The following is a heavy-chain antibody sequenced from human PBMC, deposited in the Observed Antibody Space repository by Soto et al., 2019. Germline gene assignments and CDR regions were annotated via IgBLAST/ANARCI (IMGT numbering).Heavy chain of an antibody. V-gene: IGHV4-34*01. CDR2: INHSGST. Sequence: QVQLQQWGAGLLKPSETLSLTCAVYGGSFSGYYWSWIRQPPGKGLEWIGEINHSGSTNYNPSLKSRVTISVDTSKNQFSLKLSSVTAADTAVYYCARGVGATRGNYWGQGTLVTVSS. D-gene: IGHD1-26*01. CDR1: GGSFSGYY. J-gene: IGHJ4*02. CDR3: ARGVGATRGNY.